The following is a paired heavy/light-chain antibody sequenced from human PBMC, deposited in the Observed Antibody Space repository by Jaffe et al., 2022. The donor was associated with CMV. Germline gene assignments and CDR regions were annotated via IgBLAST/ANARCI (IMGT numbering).Heavy chain of an antibody. CDR2: IGTGGDR. CDR1: GFTFSNYD. CDR3: ARESHDGYGSAGHFEL. D-gene: IGHD3-10*01. V-gene: IGHV3-13*01. Sequence: EVQLVESGGGLVQPGGSLRLSCAASGFTFSNYDMQWVRQGIGKGLEWVAAIGTGGDRYYVDSVKGRFTIYRENAENSLYLQMNSLRAGDTAVYYCARESHDGYGSAGHFELWGRGTLVTVSS. J-gene: IGHJ2*01.
Light chain of an antibody. J-gene: IGLJ3*02. V-gene: IGLV1-40*01. CDR2: TNN. Sequence: QSVLTQPPSVSGAPGQRVTISCIGSSSNIGAGYDVHWYQQLPGTVPKLLIYTNNNRPSGVPDRFSGSKSGASASLAITGLQAEDEADFYCQSYDSSLRGWVFGGGTKLTVL. CDR3: QSYDSSLRGWV. CDR1: SSNIGAGYD.